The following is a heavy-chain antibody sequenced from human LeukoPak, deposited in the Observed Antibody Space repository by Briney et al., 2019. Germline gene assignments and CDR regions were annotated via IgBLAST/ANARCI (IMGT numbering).Heavy chain of an antibody. CDR1: GGSISSYY. V-gene: IGHV4-59*08. Sequence: SETLSLTCTVSGGSISSYYWSWIRQPPGKGLEWIGYIYYSGSTNYNPSLKSRVTISVDTSKNQSSLKLSSVTAADTAVYYCARQTMVRGVNRWFDPWGQGTLVTVSS. D-gene: IGHD3-10*01. J-gene: IGHJ5*02. CDR2: IYYSGST. CDR3: ARQTMVRGVNRWFDP.